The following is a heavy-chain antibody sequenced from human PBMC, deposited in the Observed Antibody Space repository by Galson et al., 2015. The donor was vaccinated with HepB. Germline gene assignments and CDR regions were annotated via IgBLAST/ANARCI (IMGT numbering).Heavy chain of an antibody. Sequence: SVKVSCKASGGTFSSFAISWLRQAPGQGPEWMGGIIPFFGTANYPQKFQDRVTITADESTSTAYMELSSLRSDDTAVYYRARGRHDYNYGALDIWGQGTMVSVSS. J-gene: IGHJ3*02. CDR1: GGTFSSFA. D-gene: IGHD5-24*01. CDR2: IIPFFGTA. CDR3: ARGRHDYNYGALDI. V-gene: IGHV1-69*13.